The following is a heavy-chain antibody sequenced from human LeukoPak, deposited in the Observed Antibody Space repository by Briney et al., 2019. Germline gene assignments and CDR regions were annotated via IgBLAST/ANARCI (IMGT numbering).Heavy chain of an antibody. J-gene: IGHJ3*02. CDR2: IRYDGSNK. D-gene: IGHD3-22*01. V-gene: IGHV3-30*02. CDR1: GFTFSSYG. Sequence: PGGSLRLSCAASGFTFSSYGMHWVRQAPGKGLEWVAFIRYDGSNKYYADSVKGRFTISRDNSKNTLYLQMNSLRAEDTAVYYCAKDRPSPSTMIVVVIGAFDIWGQGTMVTVSS. CDR3: AKDRPSPSTMIVVVIGAFDI.